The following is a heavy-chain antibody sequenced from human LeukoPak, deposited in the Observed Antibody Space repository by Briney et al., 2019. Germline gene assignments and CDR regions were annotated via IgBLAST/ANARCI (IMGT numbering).Heavy chain of an antibody. Sequence: RVASVKVSCKASGGTFSNYPISWVRQAPGQGLEWMGRIIPILGIANYAQKFQGRVTITADKSTSTAYMELSSLRSEDTAEYYCARHLDRAMAAMVFWGQGTLVSVSS. V-gene: IGHV1-69*02. CDR3: ARHLDRAMAAMVF. CDR1: GGTFSNYP. J-gene: IGHJ4*02. D-gene: IGHD5-18*01. CDR2: IIPILGIA.